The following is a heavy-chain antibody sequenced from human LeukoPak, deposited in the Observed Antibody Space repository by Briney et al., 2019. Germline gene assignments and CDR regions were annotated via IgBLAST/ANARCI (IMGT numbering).Heavy chain of an antibody. Sequence: GRSLRLSCAASGFTFSSYAMHWVRQAPGKGLEWVAVISYDGSNKYYADSVKGRFTISSDNSKNTLYLQMNSLRAEDTFLYHAEEGIRDFDWLPLDYWGQGTLVTVSS. J-gene: IGHJ4*02. V-gene: IGHV3-30-3*02. D-gene: IGHD3-9*01. CDR3: EEGIRDFDWLPLDY. CDR1: GFTFSSYA. CDR2: ISYDGSNK.